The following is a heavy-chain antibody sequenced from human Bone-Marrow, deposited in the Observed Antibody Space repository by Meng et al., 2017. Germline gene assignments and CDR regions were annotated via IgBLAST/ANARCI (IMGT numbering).Heavy chain of an antibody. J-gene: IGHJ4*02. CDR1: GFTFSNAY. CDR2: IKSKPDGETI. Sequence: GELVECGGGLVKPGGFLRLSCEGSGFTFSNAYMTWVRQVPGKRLEWVGRIKSKPDGETIDYAAPVKGRFTISRDDSKNTVYLQMNSLKTEDTAVYYCSGHIDYWGQGTLVTVSS. V-gene: IGHV3-15*01. CDR3: SGHIDY. D-gene: IGHD5-12*01.